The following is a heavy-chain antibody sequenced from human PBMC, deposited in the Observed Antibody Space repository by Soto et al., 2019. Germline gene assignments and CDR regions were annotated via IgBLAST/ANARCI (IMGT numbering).Heavy chain of an antibody. V-gene: IGHV3-53*02. Sequence: EVQLVETGGGLIQPGGSLRLSCLASGFSVTTNYIIWVRQPPGKGLEWVSTTFTGGSTHYADSVKGRFSISRDNSTNTVYLQMNNLRVEDTAVYYCAKKPPSSIQGCAFGMDVWGQGTTVSVSS. CDR2: TFTGGST. CDR1: GFSVTTNY. CDR3: AKKPPSSIQGCAFGMDV. J-gene: IGHJ6*02.